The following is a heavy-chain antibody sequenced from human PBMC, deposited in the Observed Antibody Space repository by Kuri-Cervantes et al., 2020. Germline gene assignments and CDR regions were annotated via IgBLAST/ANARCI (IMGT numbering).Heavy chain of an antibody. D-gene: IGHD2-21*02. J-gene: IGHJ3*02. Sequence: GGSLRLSCAASGFTFSSYGMHWVRQAPGKGLEWVAVIWYDGSNKYYADSVKGRFTISRDNSKNTLYLQMNSLRAEDTAVYYCARAGDWDAFDIWGQGTMVTVSS. CDR2: IWYDGSNK. V-gene: IGHV3-33*01. CDR3: ARAGDWDAFDI. CDR1: GFTFSSYG.